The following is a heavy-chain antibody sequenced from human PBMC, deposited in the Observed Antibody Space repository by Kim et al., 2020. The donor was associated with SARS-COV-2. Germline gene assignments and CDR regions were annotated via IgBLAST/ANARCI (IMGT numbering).Heavy chain of an antibody. Sequence: SETLSLTCAVYGGSCSGYYWSWIRQPPGKGLEWIGEINHSGSTNYNPSLKSRVTISVDTSKNQFSLKLRSVTAADTAVYYCARGTESRFYDSSDYDYWGQGTLVTVSS. J-gene: IGHJ4*02. CDR3: ARGTESRFYDSSDYDY. CDR1: GGSCSGYY. CDR2: INHSGST. D-gene: IGHD3-22*01. V-gene: IGHV4-34*01.